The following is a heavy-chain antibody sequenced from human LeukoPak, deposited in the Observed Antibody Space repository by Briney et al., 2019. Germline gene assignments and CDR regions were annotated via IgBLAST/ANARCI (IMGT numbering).Heavy chain of an antibody. J-gene: IGHJ4*02. CDR3: AKEQSSSGFFDY. Sequence: GGSLRLSCAASGFTFSSYAMSWVRQAPGKGLEWVSAISGRGDRTYYADSVKGRFTISRDNSKNTLYLQMNSLRAENTAVYYCAKEQSSSGFFDYWGQGTLVTVSS. D-gene: IGHD6-6*01. V-gene: IGHV3-23*01. CDR2: ISGRGDRT. CDR1: GFTFSSYA.